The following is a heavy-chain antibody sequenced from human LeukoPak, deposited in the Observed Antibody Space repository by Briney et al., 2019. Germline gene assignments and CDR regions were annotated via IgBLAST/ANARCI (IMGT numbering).Heavy chain of an antibody. V-gene: IGHV3-7*01. CDR1: LFPFSNHW. CDR2: IKEDESEK. CDR3: ARQQHSGSYGYFDY. J-gene: IGHJ4*02. D-gene: IGHD1-26*01. Sequence: GGSLRLSCAASLFPFSNHWMSWVRQAPGKGLEWVANIKEDESEKYYVASVKGRFTISRDDAKNSLYLQMNSLRVEDTAVYYCARQQHSGSYGYFDYWGQGTLVTVSS.